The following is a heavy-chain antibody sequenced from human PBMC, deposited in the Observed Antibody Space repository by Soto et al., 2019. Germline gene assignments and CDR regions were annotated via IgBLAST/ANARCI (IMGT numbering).Heavy chain of an antibody. CDR2: ISYDGSNK. J-gene: IGHJ4*02. CDR3: ARGVDYYDSSGPVRYFDY. CDR1: GFTFSSYA. Sequence: GGSLRLSCAASGFTFSSYAMHWVRQAPGKGLEWVAVISYDGSNKYYADSVKGRFTISRDNSKNTLYLQMNSLRAEDTAVYYCARGVDYYDSSGPVRYFDYWGQGTLVTVSS. V-gene: IGHV3-30-3*01. D-gene: IGHD3-22*01.